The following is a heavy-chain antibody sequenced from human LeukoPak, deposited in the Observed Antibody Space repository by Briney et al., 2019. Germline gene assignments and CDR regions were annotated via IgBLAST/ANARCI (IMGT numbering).Heavy chain of an antibody. CDR1: GFTFTTYA. CDR3: ARDQGY. CDR2: ISGSGGTT. V-gene: IGHV3-23*01. Sequence: QPGASLRLCCVASGFTFTTYAMMWVRQAAGKGLEWVSAISGSGGTTYYADSVKGRFTISRDNSQNTLYLQMNSLRAEDTALFYCARDQGYWGQGTLVTVSS. J-gene: IGHJ4*02.